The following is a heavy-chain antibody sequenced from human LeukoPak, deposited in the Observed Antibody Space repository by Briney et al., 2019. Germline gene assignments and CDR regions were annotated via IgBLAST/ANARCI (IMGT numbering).Heavy chain of an antibody. CDR2: ISGSGGST. CDR1: GFTSSSYA. Sequence: PGGSLRLSCAASGFTSSSYAMSWVRQAPGKGLEWVSAISGSGGSTYYADSVKGRFTISRDNSKNTLYLQMNSLRAEDTAVYYCAKDPAYYYDSSGYYYYYGMDVWGQGTTVTVSS. CDR3: AKDPAYYYDSSGYYYYYGMDV. V-gene: IGHV3-23*01. J-gene: IGHJ6*02. D-gene: IGHD3-22*01.